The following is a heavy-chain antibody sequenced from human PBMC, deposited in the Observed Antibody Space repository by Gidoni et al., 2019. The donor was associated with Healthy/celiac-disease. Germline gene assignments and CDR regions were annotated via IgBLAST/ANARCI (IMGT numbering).Heavy chain of an antibody. Sequence: QVQLQQWGAGLLTPSETLSLTCAVYGGSFSGYYWSWIRQPPGKGLEWIGENNHSGSTNYNPSLKSRVTISVDTSKNQFSLKLSSVTAADTAVYYCARFRTIFGVVISYYYGMDVWGKGTTVTVSS. V-gene: IGHV4-34*01. CDR3: ARFRTIFGVVISYYYGMDV. J-gene: IGHJ6*04. CDR1: GGSFSGYY. D-gene: IGHD3-3*01. CDR2: NNHSGST.